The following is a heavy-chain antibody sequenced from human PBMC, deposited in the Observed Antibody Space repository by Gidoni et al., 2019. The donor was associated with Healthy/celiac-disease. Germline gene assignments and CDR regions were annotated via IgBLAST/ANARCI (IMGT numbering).Heavy chain of an antibody. Sequence: EVQLVESGGGLVQPGGSLRLSCAASGFTFSSYWMHWVRQAPGKGLVGVSRINSDGSSTSYADSVKGRFTISRDNAKNTLYLQMNSLRAEDTAVYYCARPRVETSGYSSGWYRAGSGMDVWGQGTTVTVSS. V-gene: IGHV3-74*01. CDR1: GFTFSSYW. CDR3: ARPRVETSGYSSGWYRAGSGMDV. D-gene: IGHD6-19*01. CDR2: INSDGSST. J-gene: IGHJ6*02.